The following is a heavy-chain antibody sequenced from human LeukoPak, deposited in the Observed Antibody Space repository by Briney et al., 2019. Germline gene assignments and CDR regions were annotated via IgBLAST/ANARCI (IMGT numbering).Heavy chain of an antibody. V-gene: IGHV3-74*01. CDR2: INEDGSIT. CDR3: AKDREYDDSCDYNG. J-gene: IGHJ4*02. D-gene: IGHD3-22*01. CDR1: GFTFRTYW. Sequence: PGGSLRLSCAVSGFTFRTYWMHWVRQVPGEGLVWVSRINEDGSITNYADSVKGRFSISRDNAKNTLYLQMNSLRAEDTAVYYCAKDREYDDSCDYNGWGQGTLVTVSS.